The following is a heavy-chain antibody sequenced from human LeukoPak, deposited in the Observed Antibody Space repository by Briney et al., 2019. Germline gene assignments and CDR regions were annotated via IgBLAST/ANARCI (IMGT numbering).Heavy chain of an antibody. CDR2: ISSSSSYI. D-gene: IGHD1-26*01. J-gene: IGHJ3*02. CDR3: ARPLYSGPDAFDI. Sequence: GGSLRLSCAASGFTFSSYAMSWVRQAPGKGLEWVSSISSSSSYIYYADSVKGRFTISRDNAKNSLYLQMNSLRAEDTAVYYCARPLYSGPDAFDIWGQGTMVTVSS. CDR1: GFTFSSYA. V-gene: IGHV3-21*01.